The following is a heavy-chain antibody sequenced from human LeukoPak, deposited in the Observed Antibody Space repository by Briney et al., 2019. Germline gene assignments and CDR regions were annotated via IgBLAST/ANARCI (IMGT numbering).Heavy chain of an antibody. Sequence: GGSLRLSCAAPGFTFSSYAMSWVRQAPGKGLEWVSGISGSGGSTYYADSVKGRFTISRDNSKNTLYLQMNSLRAEDTAVYYCAKDHRYCSSTSCYPTYFDYWGQGTLVTVSS. V-gene: IGHV3-23*01. CDR3: AKDHRYCSSTSCYPTYFDY. CDR1: GFTFSSYA. CDR2: ISGSGGST. D-gene: IGHD2-2*01. J-gene: IGHJ4*02.